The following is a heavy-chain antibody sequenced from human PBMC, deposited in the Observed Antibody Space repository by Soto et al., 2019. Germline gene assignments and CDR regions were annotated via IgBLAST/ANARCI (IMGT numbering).Heavy chain of an antibody. CDR3: AREVGSDSLQPSCNWFGA. CDR2: INTNNGGA. D-gene: IGHD6-25*01. CDR1: GYTFTDYH. J-gene: IGHJ5*01. Sequence: GASVKVSCKASGYTFTDYHIHWVRQAPGQGLEFMGWINTNNGGAGSAQQFQGRVTVTRDTSITTVYMELSNLRSDGTAVYYCAREVGSDSLQPSCNWFGAWSQGTLVSVSS. V-gene: IGHV1-2*02.